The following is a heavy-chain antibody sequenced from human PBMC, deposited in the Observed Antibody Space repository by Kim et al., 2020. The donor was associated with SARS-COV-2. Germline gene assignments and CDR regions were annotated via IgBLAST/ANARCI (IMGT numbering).Heavy chain of an antibody. J-gene: IGHJ4*02. CDR3: TSSPYYFDY. Sequence: GTADYGAHVNGRFTISRDDSKYTLYLQMNSLKTEDTAVYYCTSSPYYFDYWGQGTLVAVSS. CDR2: GTA. V-gene: IGHV3-15*01.